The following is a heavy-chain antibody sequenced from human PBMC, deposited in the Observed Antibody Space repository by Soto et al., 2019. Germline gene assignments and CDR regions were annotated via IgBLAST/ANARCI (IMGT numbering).Heavy chain of an antibody. J-gene: IGHJ5*02. Sequence: SETLSLTCVVSGGSFSDYKWTWIRQSPEKGLEWIGEIRHNGDTNSKPSLRSRLTMSLDTSKNQFSLHLSSVTSADTAVYFCAGGPDYGDYDAWGQGTLVTVS. CDR3: AGGPDYGDYDA. V-gene: IGHV4-34*01. CDR2: IRHNGDT. D-gene: IGHD4-17*01. CDR1: GGSFSDYK.